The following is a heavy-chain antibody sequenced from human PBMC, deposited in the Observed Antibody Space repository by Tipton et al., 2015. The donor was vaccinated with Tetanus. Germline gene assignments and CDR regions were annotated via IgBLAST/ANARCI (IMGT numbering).Heavy chain of an antibody. V-gene: IGHV4-31*03. Sequence: TLSLTCTVSGGSVSGGDYHWSWIRHRPGKGLEWIGYIYYSGSTFYNPSLKSRVNISVDTSKNQFSLRLTSVTAADTAVYYCARDQGGGRVARLNWFGPWGQGTLVTVSS. D-gene: IGHD3-16*01. J-gene: IGHJ5*02. CDR3: ARDQGGGRVARLNWFGP. CDR1: GGSVSGGDYH. CDR2: IYYSGST.